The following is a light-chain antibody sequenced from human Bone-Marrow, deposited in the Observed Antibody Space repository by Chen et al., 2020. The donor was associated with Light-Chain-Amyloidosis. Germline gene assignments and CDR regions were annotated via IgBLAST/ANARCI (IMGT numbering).Light chain of an antibody. V-gene: IGLV2-14*01. Sequence: QSALTQPASVSGSPGQSSTISCTGTSGDVGTYNYVSWYKQHPGKAPTVMIYAVSNRPSGVSNRFSGSKSGNTASLTISGLQAEDEADYYCSSFTSSSSYVFGPGTKVTVL. CDR2: AVS. CDR3: SSFTSSSSYV. CDR1: SGDVGTYNY. J-gene: IGLJ1*01.